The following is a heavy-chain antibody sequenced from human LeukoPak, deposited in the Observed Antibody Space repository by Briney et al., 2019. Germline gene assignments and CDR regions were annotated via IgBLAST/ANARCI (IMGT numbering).Heavy chain of an antibody. CDR1: GGSISSYY. J-gene: IGHJ4*02. Sequence: SETLSLTCTVSGGSISSYYWSWIRQPPGKGLEWIGYIYYSGSINYNPSLKSRVTISVDTSKNQFSLKLSSVTAADTAVYYCARGSAMPMDYWGQGTLVTVSS. D-gene: IGHD2-2*01. CDR3: ARGSAMPMDY. CDR2: IYYSGSI. V-gene: IGHV4-59*01.